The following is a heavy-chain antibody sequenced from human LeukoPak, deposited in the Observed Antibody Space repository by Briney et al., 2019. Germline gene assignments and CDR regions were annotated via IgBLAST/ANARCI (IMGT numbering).Heavy chain of an antibody. CDR2: IYGSGST. CDR3: ARDSGTTGELKFDP. J-gene: IGHJ5*02. V-gene: IGHV4-4*07. D-gene: IGHD3-10*01. CDR1: GGSISSYY. Sequence: SETLSLTCTVSGGSISSYYWSWIRQPAGKGLEWIGRIYGSGSTDYNPSLKSRVTMSIDTSKNQFSLNLISVTAADTAVYYCARDSGTTGELKFDPWGQGTLVTVSS.